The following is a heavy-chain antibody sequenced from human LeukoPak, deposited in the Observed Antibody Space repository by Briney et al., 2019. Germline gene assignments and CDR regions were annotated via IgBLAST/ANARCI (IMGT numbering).Heavy chain of an antibody. CDR1: GFTFSSYW. D-gene: IGHD1-26*01. CDR3: AREGGIVGAFDP. Sequence: GGSLRLSCAASGFTFSSYWMHWVRQAPGKRLVWVSRINSDGSSTSYADSVKGRFTISRDNAKNTLYLQMNSLRAEDTAVYYCAREGGIVGAFDPWGQGTLVTVSS. V-gene: IGHV3-74*01. CDR2: INSDGSST. J-gene: IGHJ5*02.